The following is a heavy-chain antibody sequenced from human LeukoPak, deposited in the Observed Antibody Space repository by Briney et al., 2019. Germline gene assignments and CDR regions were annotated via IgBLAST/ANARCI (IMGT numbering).Heavy chain of an antibody. D-gene: IGHD3-3*01. CDR3: ARDFTIFGVPTGFDP. CDR2: IIPIFGTA. V-gene: IGHV1-69*01. CDR1: GGTFISYA. J-gene: IGHJ5*02. Sequence: GASVKVSCKASGGTFISYAISWVRQAPGQGLEWMGGIIPIFGTANYAQKFQGRVTITADESTSTAYMELSRLRSEDTAVYYCARDFTIFGVPTGFDPWGQGTLVTVSS.